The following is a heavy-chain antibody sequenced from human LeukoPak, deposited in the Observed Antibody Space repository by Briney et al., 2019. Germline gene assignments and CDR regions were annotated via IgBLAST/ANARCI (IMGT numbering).Heavy chain of an antibody. V-gene: IGHV4-39*07. CDR3: ARGPYSYDSSGAFDI. CDR2: IYYSGNT. Sequence: SETLSLTCSVSGGSIRSTTYYWGWIRQPPGKGLEWIGSIYYSGNTYYSPSLMSRVTISVDTSKNQFSLNLSSVTAADTAVYFCARGPYSYDSSGAFDIWGQGTMVTVSS. D-gene: IGHD3-22*01. J-gene: IGHJ3*02. CDR1: GGSIRSTTYY.